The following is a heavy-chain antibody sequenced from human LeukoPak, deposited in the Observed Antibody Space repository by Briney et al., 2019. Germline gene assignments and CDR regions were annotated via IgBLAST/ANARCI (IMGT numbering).Heavy chain of an antibody. J-gene: IGHJ4*02. D-gene: IGHD5-18*01. CDR1: GFRFSDDY. V-gene: IGHV3-11*05. CDR2: MSGSGRST. CDR3: ARGLRASSFLID. Sequence: GGSLRLSCAASGFRFSDDYMSWVRQAPGKGLEWVSYMSGSGRSTKDADSVKGRFTISRDNAENKLYLQMNSLRAEDTAVYYCARGLRASSFLIDWGQGTPVTVSS.